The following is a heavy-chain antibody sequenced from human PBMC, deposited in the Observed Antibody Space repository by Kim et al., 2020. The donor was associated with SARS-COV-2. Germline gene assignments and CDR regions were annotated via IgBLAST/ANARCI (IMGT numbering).Heavy chain of an antibody. D-gene: IGHD6-19*01. CDR2: INTNTGNP. CDR1: GYTFTSYA. V-gene: IGHV7-4-1*02. Sequence: ASVKVSCKASGYTFTSYAMNWVRQAPGQGLEWMGWINTNTGNPTYAQGFTGRFVFSLDTSVSTAYLQISSLKAEDTAVYYCATTEVRAYSSGWYLSDYWGQGTLVTVSS. J-gene: IGHJ4*02. CDR3: ATTEVRAYSSGWYLSDY.